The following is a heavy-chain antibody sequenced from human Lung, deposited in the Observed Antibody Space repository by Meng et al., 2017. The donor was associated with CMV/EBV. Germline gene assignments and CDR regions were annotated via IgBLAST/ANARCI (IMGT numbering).Heavy chain of an antibody. Sequence: SXTXSLXXAVYGGSFSEYFWNWIRQSPGKGLEWIGDIGHGGSTSYNPSLKGRVTISQDTSKNQFSLKLTSVTAADTAVYFCARASLFGVVVMNYYFDSWGQGXLVTVSS. CDR2: IGHGGST. D-gene: IGHD3-3*01. CDR3: ARASLFGVVVMNYYFDS. CDR1: GGSFSEYF. V-gene: IGHV4-34*01. J-gene: IGHJ4*02.